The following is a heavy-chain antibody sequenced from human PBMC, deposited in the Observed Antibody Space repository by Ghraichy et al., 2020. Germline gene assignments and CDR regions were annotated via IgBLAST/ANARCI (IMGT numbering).Heavy chain of an antibody. D-gene: IGHD4-23*01. J-gene: IGHJ3*02. CDR1: GFTFNNYA. Sequence: GESLNISCVASGFTFNNYAMHWVRQAPGKGLEWVAVISFDGSNKYYGDSVRGRFAISRDKSKNTLYLQMHTLRAEDTALYYCARDSGGFIGFDIWGQGTMVTVS. CDR2: ISFDGSNK. V-gene: IGHV3-30*01. CDR3: ARDSGGFIGFDI.